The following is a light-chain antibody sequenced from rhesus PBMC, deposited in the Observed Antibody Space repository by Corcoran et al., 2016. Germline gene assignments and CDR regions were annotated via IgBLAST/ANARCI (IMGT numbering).Light chain of an antibody. Sequence: QVILTQSPATLSLSPGERATLSCRASQSVSRFLAWYQQKPGQASRLLIYSASTRATGIPDRFSGSGYGTELTLTISSLEPEDFAGCYCQKYDYSPFTFGPGTKLDIK. CDR2: SAS. V-gene: IGKV3-53*01. CDR1: QSVSRF. CDR3: QKYDYSPFT. J-gene: IGKJ3*01.